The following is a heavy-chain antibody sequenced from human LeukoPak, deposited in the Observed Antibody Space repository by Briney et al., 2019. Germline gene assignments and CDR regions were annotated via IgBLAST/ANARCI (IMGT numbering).Heavy chain of an antibody. V-gene: IGHV1-18*01. CDR2: ISAYNGNT. CDR1: GYTFTSYD. D-gene: IGHD3/OR15-3a*01. J-gene: IGHJ4*02. CDR3: ARGGRQWSGYSNFDY. Sequence: ASVKVSCKASGYTFTSYDINWVRQAPGQGLEWMGWISAYNGNTNYAQKLQGRVTMTTDTSTSTAYMELRSLRSDDTAVYYCARGGRQWSGYSNFDYWGQGTLVTVSS.